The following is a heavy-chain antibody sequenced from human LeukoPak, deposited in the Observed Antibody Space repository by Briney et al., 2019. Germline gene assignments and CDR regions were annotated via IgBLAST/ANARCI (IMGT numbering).Heavy chain of an antibody. Sequence: SETLSLTCTVSGGSISSYYWSWIRQPAGKGLEWIGRIYTSGSTNYNPSLKSRVTMSVDPSKNQFSLKLSSVTAADTAVYYCARVWFGELSNWFDPWGQGTLVTVSS. V-gene: IGHV4-4*07. D-gene: IGHD3-10*01. CDR2: IYTSGST. J-gene: IGHJ5*02. CDR3: ARVWFGELSNWFDP. CDR1: GGSISSYY.